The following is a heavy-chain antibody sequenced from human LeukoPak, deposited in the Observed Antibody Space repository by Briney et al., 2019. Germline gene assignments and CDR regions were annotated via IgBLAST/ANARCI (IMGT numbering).Heavy chain of an antibody. Sequence: SETLSLTCTVSGGSISPFYWSWIRQPPGKGLEWIAYVYYSGSTAYNPSLKSRVAISVDTSNNQVSLNLSSVTAADTAVYYCARHGYCSGGRCYWDYWGQGTLVTVSS. J-gene: IGHJ4*02. V-gene: IGHV4-59*08. CDR2: VYYSGST. CDR3: ARHGYCSGGRCYWDY. D-gene: IGHD2-15*01. CDR1: GGSISPFY.